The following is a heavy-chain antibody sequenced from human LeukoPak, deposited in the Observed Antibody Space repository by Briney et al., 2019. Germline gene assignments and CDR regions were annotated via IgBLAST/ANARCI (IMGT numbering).Heavy chain of an antibody. D-gene: IGHD6-13*01. CDR1: GYTFTGYY. Sequence: ASVKVSCKASGYTFTGYYMHWVRQAPGQGLEWMGWINPNSGGTNYAQKFQGRVTMTRDTSISTAYMELSRLRSDDTAVYYCAREALEGCSWYNYWGQGTLVTVAS. J-gene: IGHJ4*02. CDR2: INPNSGGT. V-gene: IGHV1-2*02. CDR3: AREALEGCSWYNY.